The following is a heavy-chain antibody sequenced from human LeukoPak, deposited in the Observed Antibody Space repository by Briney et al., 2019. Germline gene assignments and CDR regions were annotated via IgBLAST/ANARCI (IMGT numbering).Heavy chain of an antibody. CDR3: ARAIFGEAGIFDY. Sequence: SETLSPTCAVSGGSISSSNWWSWVRQPPGKGLEWIGEIYHSGSTNYNPSLKSRVTISVDKSKNQFSLKLSSVTAADTAVYYCARAIFGEAGIFDYWGQGTLVTVSS. CDR2: IYHSGST. V-gene: IGHV4-4*02. J-gene: IGHJ4*02. D-gene: IGHD3-10*01. CDR1: GGSISSSNW.